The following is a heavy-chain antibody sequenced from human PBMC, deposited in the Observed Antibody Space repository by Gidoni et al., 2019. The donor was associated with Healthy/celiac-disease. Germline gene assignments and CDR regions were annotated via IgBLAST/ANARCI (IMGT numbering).Heavy chain of an antibody. J-gene: IGHJ5*02. V-gene: IGHV3-30*18. Sequence: QVQLVESGGGVVQPGRSLRLSCAASGFTFSSYGMHWVRQVPGKGLEWVAVISYDGSNKYYADSVKGRFTISRDNSKNTLYLQMNSLRAEDTAVYYCAKDSKSCSSTSCVNWFDPWGQGTLVTVSS. CDR3: AKDSKSCSSTSCVNWFDP. CDR1: GFTFSSYG. D-gene: IGHD2-2*01. CDR2: ISYDGSNK.